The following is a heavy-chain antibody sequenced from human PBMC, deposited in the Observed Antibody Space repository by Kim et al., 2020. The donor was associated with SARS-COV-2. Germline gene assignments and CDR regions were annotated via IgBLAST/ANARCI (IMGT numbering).Heavy chain of an antibody. Sequence: ASVKVSCKASGYTFTSYAMNWVRQAPGQGLEWMGWINTNTGNPTYAQGFTGRFVFSLDTSVSTAYLQISSLKAEDTAVYYCARDLGYYYGSGSFPFDYWGQGTLVTVSS. J-gene: IGHJ4*02. V-gene: IGHV7-4-1*02. CDR3: ARDLGYYYGSGSFPFDY. CDR2: INTNTGNP. D-gene: IGHD3-10*01. CDR1: GYTFTSYA.